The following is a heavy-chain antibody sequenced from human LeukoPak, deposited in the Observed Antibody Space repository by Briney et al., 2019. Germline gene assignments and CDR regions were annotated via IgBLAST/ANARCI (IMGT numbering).Heavy chain of an antibody. CDR1: GYTFTGYY. CDR2: INPNSGGT. Sequence: ASVKVSCKASGYTFTGYYMYWVRQAPGQGLEWMGRINPNSGGTNYAQKFQGRVTMTRDTSISTAYMELSRLRSDDTAAYYCARDLLGSSSRTWGQGTLVTVSS. D-gene: IGHD7-27*01. V-gene: IGHV1-2*06. CDR3: ARDLLGSSSRT. J-gene: IGHJ5*02.